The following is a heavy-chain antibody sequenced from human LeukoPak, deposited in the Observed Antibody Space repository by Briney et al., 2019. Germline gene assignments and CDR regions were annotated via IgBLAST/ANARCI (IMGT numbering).Heavy chain of an antibody. J-gene: IGHJ4*02. CDR1: RFIFRNYE. Sequence: PGGSLRLPCAGSRFIFRNYEMNWVRRARGRGLEWVLYISSTGSDIFYADSVKGRLTITRDIAEHSLSLQMNSVRAEDTDVYYFASELPTGTARAYFDNWGQGTLVTVSS. V-gene: IGHV3-48*03. CDR2: ISSTGSDI. D-gene: IGHD7-27*01. CDR3: ASELPTGTARAYFDN.